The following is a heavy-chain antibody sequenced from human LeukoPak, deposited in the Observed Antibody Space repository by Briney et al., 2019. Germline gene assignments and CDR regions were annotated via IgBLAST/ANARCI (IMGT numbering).Heavy chain of an antibody. Sequence: AAVKVSCKASGYTFNTYGVSWVRQAPGQGLEWMGWISSYNGNTNYAQNLQGRVTMTTDTSTSTAYMELRSLRSDDTAVYYCARDLYRGNPGAFDLWGQGTMVTVSS. CDR2: ISSYNGNT. V-gene: IGHV1-18*01. CDR1: GYTFNTYG. D-gene: IGHD4-23*01. CDR3: ARDLYRGNPGAFDL. J-gene: IGHJ3*01.